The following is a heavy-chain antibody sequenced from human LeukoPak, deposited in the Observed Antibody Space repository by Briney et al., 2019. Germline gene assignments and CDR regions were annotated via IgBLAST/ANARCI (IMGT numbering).Heavy chain of an antibody. CDR1: GGSISTYY. J-gene: IGHJ4*02. CDR2: IYTSGST. D-gene: IGHD2-21*01. CDR3: ARHSPGARGIDS. Sequence: SETLSLTCTVSGGSISTYYWSWIRQPAGKGLEWIGRIYTSGSTNYNPSLKSRVTTSVDTSKNQFSLKLSSVTAADTAIYYCARHSPGARGIDSWGQGTLVTVSS. V-gene: IGHV4-4*07.